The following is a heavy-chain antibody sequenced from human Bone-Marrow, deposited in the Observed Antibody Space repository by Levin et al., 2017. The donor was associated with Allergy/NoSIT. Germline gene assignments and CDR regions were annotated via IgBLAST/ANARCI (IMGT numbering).Heavy chain of an antibody. CDR1: GFTFSSYG. V-gene: IGHV3-33*01. Sequence: QSGGSLRLSCAASGFTFSSYGMHWVRQAPGKGLEWVAVIWYDGSNKYYADSVKGRFTISRDNSKNTLYLQMNSLRAEDTAVYYCARDQKRADYGDYPYFDYWGQGTLVTVSS. CDR2: IWYDGSNK. CDR3: ARDQKRADYGDYPYFDY. D-gene: IGHD4-17*01. J-gene: IGHJ4*02.